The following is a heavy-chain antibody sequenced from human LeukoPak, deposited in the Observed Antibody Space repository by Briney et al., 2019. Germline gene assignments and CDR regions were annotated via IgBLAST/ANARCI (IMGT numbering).Heavy chain of an antibody. CDR1: GYTFTSYG. CDR2: ISAYNGNT. CDR3: ARDLPSEFQYYYYGMDV. D-gene: IGHD3-10*01. V-gene: IGHV1-18*01. Sequence: GASVKVSCKASGYTFTSYGISWVRQAPGQGLEWMGWISAYNGNTNYAQKLQGRVTMTTDTSTSTAYMELRSLRSDDTAVYYCARDLPSEFQYYYYGMDVWGQGTTVTVSS. J-gene: IGHJ6*02.